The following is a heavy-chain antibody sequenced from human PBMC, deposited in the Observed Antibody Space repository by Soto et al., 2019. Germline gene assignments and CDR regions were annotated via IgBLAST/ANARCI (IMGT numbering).Heavy chain of an antibody. Sequence: QVQLVESGGGVVQPGRSLRLSCAASGFTFSSYGMHWVRQAPGKGLEWVAVISYDGSNKYYADSVKGRFTISRDNSKNTLYLQMNSLRAEDRAVYYCAKVRTSSSWYWYFDLWGRGTLVTVSS. J-gene: IGHJ2*01. CDR3: AKVRTSSSWYWYFDL. CDR1: GFTFSSYG. CDR2: ISYDGSNK. V-gene: IGHV3-30*18. D-gene: IGHD6-13*01.